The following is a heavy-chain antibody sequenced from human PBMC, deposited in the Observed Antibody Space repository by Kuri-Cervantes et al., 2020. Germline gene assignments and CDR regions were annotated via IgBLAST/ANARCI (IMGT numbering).Heavy chain of an antibody. CDR3: ARAGSIFGVVINGSHFDY. CDR2: INHSGST. Sequence: SETLSLTCTVSGGSISSSSYYWSWIRQPPGKGLEWIGEINHSGSTYYNPSLKSRVTISVDTSKNQFSLKLSSVTAADTAVYYCARAGSIFGVVINGSHFDYWGQGTLVTVSS. J-gene: IGHJ4*02. D-gene: IGHD3-3*01. CDR1: GGSISSSSYY. V-gene: IGHV4-39*07.